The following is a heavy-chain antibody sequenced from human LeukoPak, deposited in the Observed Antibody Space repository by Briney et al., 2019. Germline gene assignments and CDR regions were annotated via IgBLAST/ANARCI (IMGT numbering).Heavy chain of an antibody. CDR3: ARGGRGYSYENYYFDY. V-gene: IGHV4-4*07. J-gene: IGHJ4*02. Sequence: PSETLSLICTVSGGSISSYYWSWIRQPAGKGLEWIGRIYTSGSTNYNPSLKSRVTMSVHTSKNQFSLKLSSVTAADTAVYYCARGGRGYSYENYYFDYWGQGTLVTVSS. D-gene: IGHD5-18*01. CDR2: IYTSGST. CDR1: GGSISSYY.